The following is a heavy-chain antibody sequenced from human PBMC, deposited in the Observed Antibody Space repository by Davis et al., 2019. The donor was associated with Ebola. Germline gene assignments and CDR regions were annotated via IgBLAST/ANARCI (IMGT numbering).Heavy chain of an antibody. D-gene: IGHD4-17*01. Sequence: GESLKISCTGSGYSFTRYWIGWVRQLPGKGLEWMGIIYPGDPDTRYSPSFQGQVTISADRSISTAYLQWSSLKASDTAMYYCARQTTVTTDFDYWGQGTLVTVSS. V-gene: IGHV5-51*01. CDR1: GYSFTRYW. J-gene: IGHJ4*02. CDR2: IYPGDPDT. CDR3: ARQTTVTTDFDY.